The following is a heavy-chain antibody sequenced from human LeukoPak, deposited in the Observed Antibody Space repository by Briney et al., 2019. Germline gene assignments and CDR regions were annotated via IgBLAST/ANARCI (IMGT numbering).Heavy chain of an antibody. CDR2: ISSSSSYI. D-gene: IGHD2-2*02. CDR3: ARDQCSSTSCYTNWFDP. J-gene: IGHJ5*02. CDR1: GFTFSSYS. V-gene: IGHV3-21*01. Sequence: GGSLRLSCAASGFTFSSYSMNWVRQAPGKGLEWVSSISSSSSYIYYADSVKGRFTISRDNAKNSLYLQMNSLRAEDTAVHYCARDQCSSTSCYTNWFDPWGQGTLVTVSS.